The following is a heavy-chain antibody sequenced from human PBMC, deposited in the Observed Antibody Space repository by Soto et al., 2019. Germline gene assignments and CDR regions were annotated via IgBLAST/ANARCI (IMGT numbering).Heavy chain of an antibody. CDR2: IYWDNDR. CDR3: AHRVSYSVSWDVSCFDS. Sequence: QITLKESGPTLVEPTQTLTLTCSFSGFSLSNSGVGVGWFRQAPGKALECLGIIYWDNDRRYNPSLKDRLSIAKDTSKDQVVLSMPDLAPVDTCFYYCAHRVSYSVSWDVSCFDSWGQGTPVTVS. V-gene: IGHV2-5*02. CDR1: GFSLSNSGVG. J-gene: IGHJ5*01. D-gene: IGHD3-10*01.